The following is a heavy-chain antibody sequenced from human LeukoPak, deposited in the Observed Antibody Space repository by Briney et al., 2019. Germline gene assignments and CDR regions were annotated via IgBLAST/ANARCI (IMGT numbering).Heavy chain of an antibody. J-gene: IGHJ4*02. CDR3: ARIKHWNGFYDY. CDR1: GGSFSGYY. CDR2: INHSGST. V-gene: IGHV4-34*01. D-gene: IGHD3-3*01. Sequence: SETLSLTCAVYGGSFSGYYWSWIRQPPGKGLEWIGEINHSGSTNYNLSLKSRVTISVDTSKNQFSLKLSSVTAADTAVYYCARIKHWNGFYDYWGQGALVTVSS.